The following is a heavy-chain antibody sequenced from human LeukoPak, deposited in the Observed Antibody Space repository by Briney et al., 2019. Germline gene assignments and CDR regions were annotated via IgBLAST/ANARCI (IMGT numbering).Heavy chain of an antibody. D-gene: IGHD1-14*01. Sequence: KSGGSLRLSCAASGFTFSSYSMNWVRQAPGKGLEWVSSISSSSSYIYYADSVKGRFTISRDNAKNSLYLQMNSLRAEDTAVYYCARGSRLPRFNPIFASYFDLWGRGTLVTVSS. CDR2: ISSSSSYI. J-gene: IGHJ2*01. CDR3: ARGSRLPRFNPIFASYFDL. CDR1: GFTFSSYS. V-gene: IGHV3-21*01.